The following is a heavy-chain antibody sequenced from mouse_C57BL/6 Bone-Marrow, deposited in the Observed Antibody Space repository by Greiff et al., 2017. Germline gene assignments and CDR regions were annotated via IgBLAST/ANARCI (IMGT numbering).Heavy chain of an antibody. V-gene: IGHV1-59*01. Sequence: VQLQQPGAELVRPGTSVKLSCKASGYTFTSYWMHWVKQRPGQGLEWIGVIDPSDSYTNYNQKFKGKATLTVDTSSSTAYMQLSSLTSEDSAVYYCARRSNSWYFDVWGTGTTVTVSS. J-gene: IGHJ1*03. D-gene: IGHD2-5*01. CDR3: ARRSNSWYFDV. CDR1: GYTFTSYW. CDR2: IDPSDSYT.